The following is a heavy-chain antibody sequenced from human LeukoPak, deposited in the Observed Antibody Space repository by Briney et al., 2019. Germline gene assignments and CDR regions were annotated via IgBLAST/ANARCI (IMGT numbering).Heavy chain of an antibody. Sequence: GGSLRLSCAASGFTFSSYWMSWVRQAPGKGLEWVANIKQDGSEKYYVDSVKGRFTISRDNAKNSLYLQMNSLRAEDTAVYYCARDWRYCSSTSCFPPRLGYSGQGTLVTVSS. CDR1: GFTFSSYW. V-gene: IGHV3-7*01. CDR3: ARDWRYCSSTSCFPPRLGY. CDR2: IKQDGSEK. D-gene: IGHD2-2*01. J-gene: IGHJ4*02.